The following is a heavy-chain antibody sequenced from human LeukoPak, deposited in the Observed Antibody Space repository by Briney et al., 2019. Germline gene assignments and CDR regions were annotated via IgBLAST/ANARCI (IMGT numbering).Heavy chain of an antibody. CDR1: GFTFSSYW. D-gene: IGHD3-22*01. CDR3: ARDSSGTVGY. CDR2: INSDGSTT. V-gene: IGHV3-74*01. Sequence: GGSLRLSCAASGFTFSSYWMHWVHQAPGKGLVWVSRINSDGSTTNYADSVRGRFTISRDNAKNTLYLQMNSLRAEDTAVYYCARDSSGTVGYWGQGTLVTVSS. J-gene: IGHJ4*02.